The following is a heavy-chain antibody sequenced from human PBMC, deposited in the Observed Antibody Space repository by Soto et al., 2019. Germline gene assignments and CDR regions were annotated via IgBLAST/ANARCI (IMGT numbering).Heavy chain of an antibody. CDR2: ISGSGVRT. CDR1: GFTFSGYA. CDR3: AKDRLVSGYYYGMDV. D-gene: IGHD6-6*01. Sequence: LRLSCAASGFTFSGYAMSWVRQAPGKGLERVSSISGSGVRTYYADSVKGRFTISRDNSKNTLYLQMNSLRAEDTAVYYCAKDRLVSGYYYGMDVWGQGTRVTVSS. V-gene: IGHV3-23*01. J-gene: IGHJ6*02.